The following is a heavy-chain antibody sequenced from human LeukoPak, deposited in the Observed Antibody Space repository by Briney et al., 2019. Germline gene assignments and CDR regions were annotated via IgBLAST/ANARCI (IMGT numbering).Heavy chain of an antibody. CDR3: ARDHDYADY. J-gene: IGHJ4*02. Sequence: SETLSLTCAVYGGSFSGYYWSWIRQPPGKGLEWIGEINHSGSTNYNPSLKSRVTISVGTSKNQFSLKLSSVTAADTAVYYCARDHDYADYWGQGTLVTVSS. CDR2: INHSGST. CDR1: GGSFSGYY. V-gene: IGHV4-34*01.